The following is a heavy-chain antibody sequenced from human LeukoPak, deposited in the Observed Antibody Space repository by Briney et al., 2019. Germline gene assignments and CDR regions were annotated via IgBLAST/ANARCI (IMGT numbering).Heavy chain of an antibody. V-gene: IGHV4-4*07. CDR3: ARGLGYCSGGSCRSPYYFDY. D-gene: IGHD2-15*01. J-gene: IGHJ4*02. Sequence: SETLSLTCTVSGGSISSYYWSWIRQPAGKGLEWIGRIYTSGSTNYNPSLKSRVTMSVDTSKNQFSLKLSSVTAADTAVYYCARGLGYCSGGSCRSPYYFDYWGQGTLVTVSS. CDR1: GGSISSYY. CDR2: IYTSGST.